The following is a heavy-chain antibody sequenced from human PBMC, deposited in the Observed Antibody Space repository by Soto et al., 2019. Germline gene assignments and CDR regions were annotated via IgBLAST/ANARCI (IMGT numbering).Heavy chain of an antibody. V-gene: IGHV1-69*06. D-gene: IGHD3-22*01. CDR3: ASKSFCTGSSGYSRHYYGMDV. Sequence: QVRLVQSGAEVKKPGSSVKVSCKVSGGTFSKYSLSWVRQTPGQGLEWMGGITPFVDTSNYAQRFLGRVTITADKPTNTAFWEGRGLKSEDTPLYSCASKSFCTGSSGYSRHYYGMDVWGQGTTVTVSS. CDR1: GGTFSKYS. J-gene: IGHJ6*02. CDR2: ITPFVDTS.